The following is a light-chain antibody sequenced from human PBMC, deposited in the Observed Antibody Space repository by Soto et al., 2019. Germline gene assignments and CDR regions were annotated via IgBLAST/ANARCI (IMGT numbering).Light chain of an antibody. Sequence: DVVMTQSPLSLPVTPGQPASISCRSSQSLVYSDGNAYLNWFHQRPGQSPRRLIYKASKRDLGVHDRFSGIGSCTDFTLQINWVEAEDVGIYCCMQATHSPPTFGRGTRVEIK. J-gene: IGKJ1*01. CDR3: MQATHSPPT. CDR2: KAS. V-gene: IGKV2-30*01. CDR1: QSLVYSDGNAY.